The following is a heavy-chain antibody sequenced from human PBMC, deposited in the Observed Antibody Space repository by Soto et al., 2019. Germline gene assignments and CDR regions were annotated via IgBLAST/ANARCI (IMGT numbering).Heavy chain of an antibody. Sequence: QVQLVESGGGVVQPGRSLRLSCAASGFTFSSYAMHWVRQAPGKGLEWVAVISYDGSNKYYADSEKGRFTISRDNSKNTLYLQMNSLRAEDTAVYYCARAGGLLRSLDPWGQGTLVTVSS. CDR2: ISYDGSNK. CDR1: GFTFSSYA. D-gene: IGHD1-26*01. V-gene: IGHV3-30-3*01. CDR3: ARAGGLLRSLDP. J-gene: IGHJ5*02.